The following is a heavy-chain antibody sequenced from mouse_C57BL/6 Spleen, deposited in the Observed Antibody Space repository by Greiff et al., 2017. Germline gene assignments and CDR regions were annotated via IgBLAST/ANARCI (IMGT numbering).Heavy chain of an antibody. CDR1: GYAFSSYW. J-gene: IGHJ2*01. V-gene: IGHV1-80*01. CDR2: IYPGDGDT. D-gene: IGHD1-1*01. CDR3: ARGPYYGSSDYFDY. Sequence: QVQLKESGAELVKPGASVKISCKASGYAFSSYWMNWVKQRPGKGLEWIGQIYPGDGDTNYNGKFKGKATLTADKSSSTAYMQLSSLTSEDSAVYFCARGPYYGSSDYFDYWGQGTTLTVSS.